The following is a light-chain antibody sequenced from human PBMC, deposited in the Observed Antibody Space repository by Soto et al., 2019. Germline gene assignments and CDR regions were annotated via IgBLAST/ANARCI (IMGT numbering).Light chain of an antibody. J-gene: IGKJ2*01. CDR3: QHYKTYPYT. CDR2: KTS. CDR1: QSISSW. Sequence: DIQMTQSPSTLSASVGDRVTITCRASQSISSWLAWYQQKPGKAPKVLIYKTSNLESGVPSRFSGSGSGTEFTLTISSLQPDDFATYYCQHYKTYPYTFGQGTRLEIK. V-gene: IGKV1-5*03.